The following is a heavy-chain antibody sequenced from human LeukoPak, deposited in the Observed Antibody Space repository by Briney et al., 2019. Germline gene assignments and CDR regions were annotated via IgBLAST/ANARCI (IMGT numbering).Heavy chain of an antibody. CDR3: ARHGGESGSSWYGWSDP. Sequence: SETLSLTCTVSGYSISSGYYWGCIRQSPGKGLEWIGSIYHSGSTYYNPSLKSRVTISVDTSKNQFTLKLSSVTAADTAVYYCARHGGESGSSWYGWSDPWGQGTLVTVSS. D-gene: IGHD6-13*01. CDR1: GYSISSGYY. V-gene: IGHV4-38-2*02. CDR2: IYHSGST. J-gene: IGHJ5*02.